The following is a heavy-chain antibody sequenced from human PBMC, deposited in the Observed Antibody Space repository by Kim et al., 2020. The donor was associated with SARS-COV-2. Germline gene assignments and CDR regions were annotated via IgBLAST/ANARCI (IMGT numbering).Heavy chain of an antibody. CDR2: IWYDGSNK. Sequence: GGSLRLSCAASGFTFSSYGMHWVRQAPGKGLEWVAVIWYDGSNKYYADSVKGRFTISRDNSKNTLYLQMNSLRAEDTAVYYCARGSTGGYGMDVSGQGTTGTVSS. CDR3: ARGSTGGYGMDV. CDR1: GFTFSSYG. J-gene: IGHJ6*02. D-gene: IGHD3-10*01. V-gene: IGHV3-33*01.